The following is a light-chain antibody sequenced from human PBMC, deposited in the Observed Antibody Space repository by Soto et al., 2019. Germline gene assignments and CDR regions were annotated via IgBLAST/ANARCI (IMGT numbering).Light chain of an antibody. Sequence: EIVMTQSQATLSVSPGERATLSCRASQSVGGKLAWYQQKRGQSPRLLIYDVSTRATGIPTRFTGSGSGTEFTLTISSLQSEDFALYYCQQLNSHPRTFGQGTKLEIK. CDR2: DVS. V-gene: IGKV3-15*01. CDR1: QSVGGK. CDR3: QQLNSHPRT. J-gene: IGKJ2*01.